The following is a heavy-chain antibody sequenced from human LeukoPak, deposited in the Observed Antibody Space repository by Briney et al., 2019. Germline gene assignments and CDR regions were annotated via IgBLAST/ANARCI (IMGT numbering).Heavy chain of an antibody. V-gene: IGHV4-39*01. Sequence: SETLSLTCTVSGGSISSSGYYWGWIRQPPGKGLEWIGGIYYSGSTYYNPSLKSRVTISVDTSKNQFSLKLSSVTAADTAVYYCARHLKDSSGWYFDYWGQGTLVTVSS. CDR3: ARHLKDSSGWYFDY. J-gene: IGHJ4*02. D-gene: IGHD6-19*01. CDR1: GGSISSSGYY. CDR2: IYYSGST.